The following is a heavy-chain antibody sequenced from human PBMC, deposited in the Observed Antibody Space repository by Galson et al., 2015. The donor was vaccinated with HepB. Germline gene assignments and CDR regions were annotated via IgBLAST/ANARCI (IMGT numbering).Heavy chain of an antibody. CDR1: GFTLSNYW. V-gene: IGHV3-7*03. D-gene: IGHD5/OR15-5a*01. J-gene: IGHJ4*02. CDR2: IKQDGSEK. CDR3: ATDVWPGPY. Sequence: SLRLSCAASGFTLSNYWMSWVRQAPGKGLEWVANIKQDGSEKYYVDSVKGRFTIPRDNAKNSLYLEMNSLRAEDTAVYYCATDVWPGPYWGQLVLLSASS.